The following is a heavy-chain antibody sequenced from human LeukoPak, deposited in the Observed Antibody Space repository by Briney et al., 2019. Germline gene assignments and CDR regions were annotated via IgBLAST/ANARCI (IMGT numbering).Heavy chain of an antibody. CDR2: ISGSGGST. CDR1: GFTFSSDA. V-gene: IGHV3-23*01. Sequence: GGSLRLSCAASGFTFSSDAMSWVRQAPGKGLEWVSAISGSGGSTYYADSVKGRFTISRDNSKNTLYLQMNSLRAEDTAVYYCANSPPITIHYYFDYWGQGTLVTVSS. CDR3: ANSPPITIHYYFDY. J-gene: IGHJ4*02. D-gene: IGHD5-24*01.